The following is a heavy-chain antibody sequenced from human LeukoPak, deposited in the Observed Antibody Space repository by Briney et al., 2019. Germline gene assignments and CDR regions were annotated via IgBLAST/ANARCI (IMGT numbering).Heavy chain of an antibody. CDR3: ARGQRRGYCSGGSCYNWFDP. V-gene: IGHV4-34*01. CDR1: GGSSSGYY. J-gene: IGHJ5*02. D-gene: IGHD2-15*01. CDR2: INHSGST. Sequence: SETLSLTCAVYGGSSSGYYWSWIRQPPGKGLEWIGEINHSGSTNYNPSLKSRVTISVDTSKNQFSLKLSSVTAADTAVYYCARGQRRGYCSGGSCYNWFDPWGQGTLVTVSS.